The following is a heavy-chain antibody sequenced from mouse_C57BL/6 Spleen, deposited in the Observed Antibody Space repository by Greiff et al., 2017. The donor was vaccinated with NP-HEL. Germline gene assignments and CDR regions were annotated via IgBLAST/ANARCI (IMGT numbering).Heavy chain of an antibody. CDR3: ARRDGYYSMDY. D-gene: IGHD2-3*01. J-gene: IGHJ4*01. V-gene: IGHV1-72*01. CDR2: IDPNSGST. CDR1: GYTFTSYW. Sequence: QVQLQQPGAELVKPGASVKLSCKASGYTFTSYWMHWVKQRPGRGLEWIGRIDPNSGSTKYNEKFKSKATLTVDKPSSTASLQISSLTSEDSAVYECARRDGYYSMDYWGQGTSVTVSS.